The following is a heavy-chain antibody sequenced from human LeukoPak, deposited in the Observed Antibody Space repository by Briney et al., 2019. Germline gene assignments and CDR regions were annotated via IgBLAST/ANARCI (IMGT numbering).Heavy chain of an antibody. V-gene: IGHV1-69*04. D-gene: IGHD6-6*01. CDR1: GGTFSSYA. J-gene: IGHJ5*02. CDR2: IIPILGIA. Sequence: VASVKVSCKASGGTFSSYAISWVRQAPGQGLEWMGRIIPILGIANYAQKFQGRVTITADKSTSTAYMELSSLRSEDTAVYYCARWIAARHARWFDPWGQGTLVTVSS. CDR3: ARWIAARHARWFDP.